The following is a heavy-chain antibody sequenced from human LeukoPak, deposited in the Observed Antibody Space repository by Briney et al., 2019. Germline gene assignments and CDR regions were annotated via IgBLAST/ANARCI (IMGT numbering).Heavy chain of an antibody. CDR3: ARGVDIVVVPAATKPTFYYYYYMDV. D-gene: IGHD2-2*03. Sequence: ASVKVSCKASGYTFTSYDINWTRQATGQGLEWMGWMNPNSGNTGYAQKFQGRVTITRNTSISTAYMELSSLRSEDTAVYYCARGVDIVVVPAATKPTFYYYYYMDVWGKGTTVTVSS. CDR1: GYTFTSYD. CDR2: MNPNSGNT. J-gene: IGHJ6*03. V-gene: IGHV1-8*03.